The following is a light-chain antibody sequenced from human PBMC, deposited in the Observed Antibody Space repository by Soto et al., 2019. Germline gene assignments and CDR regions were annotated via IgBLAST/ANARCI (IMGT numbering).Light chain of an antibody. V-gene: IGKV3-20*01. CDR1: QSVSSSY. Sequence: EIVLTQSPGTLSLSPGERATLSCRASQSVSSSYLAWYQQKPGQAPRLLIYGASSRATGIPDRFSGSGSGSDFTLTISGLEPGDFAVYYCQQYGSSSYTFGQGTKLESK. CDR3: QQYGSSSYT. CDR2: GAS. J-gene: IGKJ2*01.